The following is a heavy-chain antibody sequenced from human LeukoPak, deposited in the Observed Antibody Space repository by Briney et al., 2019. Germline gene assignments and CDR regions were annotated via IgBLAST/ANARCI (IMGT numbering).Heavy chain of an antibody. CDR1: EFTFSTYA. Sequence: GGSLRLSCAASEFTFSTYAMSWVRQAPGKGLEWVSTISGASISTYYADSVKGRFTISRDNSKSTLYLQMNSLRAEDTAVYYCAMSLLTEYYTPFDYWGQGMLVTVSS. CDR2: ISGASIST. V-gene: IGHV3-23*01. CDR3: AMSLLTEYYTPFDY. D-gene: IGHD3-9*01. J-gene: IGHJ4*02.